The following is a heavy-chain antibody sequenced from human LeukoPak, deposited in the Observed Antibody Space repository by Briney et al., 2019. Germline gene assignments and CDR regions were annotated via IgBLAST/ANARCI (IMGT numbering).Heavy chain of an antibody. D-gene: IGHD7-27*01. CDR1: GFTFSSYA. CDR2: ISYDGSNK. J-gene: IGHJ1*01. V-gene: IGHV3-30*04. CDR3: ARLAVSGHEYFQH. Sequence: GRSLRLSCAASGFTFSSYAMHWVRQAPGKGLEWVAVISYDGSNKYYADSVKGRFTISRDNSKNTLYLQMNSLRAEDTAVYYCARLAVSGHEYFQHWGQGTLVTVSS.